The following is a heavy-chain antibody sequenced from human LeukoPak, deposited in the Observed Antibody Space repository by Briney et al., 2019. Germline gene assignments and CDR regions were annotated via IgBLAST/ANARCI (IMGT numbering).Heavy chain of an antibody. CDR1: GGSISGSGYY. V-gene: IGHV4-39*01. CDR2: IFYSGST. Sequence: SETLSLTRTVSGGSISGSGYYWGWIRQPPGKGLEWIGSIFYSGSTYYNPSLKSRVTISVDTSKNQFSLKVTSVTAADTAVYYCARGLYWGQGTLVTVSS. J-gene: IGHJ4*02. CDR3: ARGLY.